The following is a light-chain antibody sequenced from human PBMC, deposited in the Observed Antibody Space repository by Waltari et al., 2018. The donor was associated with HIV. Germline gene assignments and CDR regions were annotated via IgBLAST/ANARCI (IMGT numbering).Light chain of an antibody. V-gene: IGLV1-44*01. Sequence: QSMLTQPPSASGTPGQRVTISCSGGTSNIGGNSVNCYQQLPGTAPRVLIYSNDQRPSGVPDRFSGSKSGTSASLVISGLHSEDEATYYCSTWDDTLNGHVVFGGGTTLTVL. J-gene: IGLJ2*01. CDR2: SND. CDR3: STWDDTLNGHVV. CDR1: TSNIGGNS.